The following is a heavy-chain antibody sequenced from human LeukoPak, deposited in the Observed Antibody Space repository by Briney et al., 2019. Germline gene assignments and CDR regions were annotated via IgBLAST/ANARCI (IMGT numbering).Heavy chain of an antibody. CDR2: ISGSGDST. D-gene: IGHD2-2*01. CDR3: AKNAGLGYCTSTSCPFDP. J-gene: IGHJ5*02. CDR1: GFTFSHSA. V-gene: IGHV3-23*01. Sequence: PGGSLRLSCAASGFTFSHSAMNWVRQAPGKGLEWVSAISGSGDSTHYADSVKGRFTISRDNSKNTVFLQMNSLPAEDTAVYYCAKNAGLGYCTSTSCPFDPWGQGTLVTVSS.